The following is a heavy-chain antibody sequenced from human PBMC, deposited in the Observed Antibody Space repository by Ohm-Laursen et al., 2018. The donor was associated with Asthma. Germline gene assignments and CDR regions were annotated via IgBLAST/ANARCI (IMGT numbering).Heavy chain of an antibody. J-gene: IGHJ4*02. CDR1: GFTFSSYA. D-gene: IGHD6-19*01. Sequence: SLRLSCAASGFTFSSYAMTWVRQAPGKGLECVSSISGSGGSAYYADSVKGRFTISRDNSKSTLYLQLNSLRAEDMAVYYCAKEQERVAGTLDYWGQGTLVTVSS. CDR3: AKEQERVAGTLDY. V-gene: IGHV3-23*01. CDR2: ISGSGGSA.